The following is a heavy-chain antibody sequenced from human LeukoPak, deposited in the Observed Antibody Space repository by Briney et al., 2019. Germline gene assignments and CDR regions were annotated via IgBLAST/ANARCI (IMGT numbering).Heavy chain of an antibody. J-gene: IGHJ3*02. CDR3: ARDFMGNWNYHDAFDI. V-gene: IGHV1-2*06. Sequence: GASVKVSCKASGYTFSDYYMHWVRQAPGQGLEWMGRINPNTGGTNYAQKFQGRVTMTRDTSINTAYMEVSRLRSDDTAVYYCARDFMGNWNYHDAFDIWGQGTMVTVSS. D-gene: IGHD1-7*01. CDR2: INPNTGGT. CDR1: GYTFSDYY.